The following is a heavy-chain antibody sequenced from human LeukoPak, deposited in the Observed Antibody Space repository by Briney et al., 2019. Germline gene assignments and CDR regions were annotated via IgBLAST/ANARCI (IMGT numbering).Heavy chain of an antibody. CDR3: ARRLIAVADPFDY. J-gene: IGHJ4*02. D-gene: IGHD6-19*01. CDR1: GYSISSGYS. V-gene: IGHV4-38-2*01. CDR2: IYHSGST. Sequence: SETLSPTCAFPGYSISSGYSWGWIRHPPGKGLEGIGSIYHSGSTYYNPSLKSRVTISVDTSKNQFSLKLSSVTAADTAVYYCARRLIAVADPFDYWGQGTLVTVSS.